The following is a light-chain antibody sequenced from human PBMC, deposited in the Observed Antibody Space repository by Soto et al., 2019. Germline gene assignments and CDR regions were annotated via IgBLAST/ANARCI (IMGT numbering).Light chain of an antibody. V-gene: IGLV1-40*01. J-gene: IGLJ1*01. CDR3: QSYDSSLRHYV. CDR1: SSDIGAGYD. Sequence: QSVLTQPPSVSGAPGQRVTISCTGSSSDIGAGYDVHWYQQLPGKAPTLLIYGNTKRPSGVPDRFSGSRSGTSASLAITGLQAEDDADHYCQSYDSSLRHYVSGTGTKVPVL. CDR2: GNT.